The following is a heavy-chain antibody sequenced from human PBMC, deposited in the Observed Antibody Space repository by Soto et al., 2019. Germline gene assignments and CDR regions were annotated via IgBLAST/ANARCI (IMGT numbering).Heavy chain of an antibody. Sequence: GGSLRLSCAASGFIFSSYWMSWVRQAPGKGLEWVANIKQDGSEKYYVDSVKGRFTISRDNAKNSLYLQMNSLRAEDTAVYYCARSTTHFDYWGQGTLVTVSS. D-gene: IGHD1-7*01. V-gene: IGHV3-7*01. CDR1: GFIFSSYW. J-gene: IGHJ4*02. CDR2: IKQDGSEK. CDR3: ARSTTHFDY.